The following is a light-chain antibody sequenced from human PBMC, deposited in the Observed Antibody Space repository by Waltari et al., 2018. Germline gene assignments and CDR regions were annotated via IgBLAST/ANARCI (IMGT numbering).Light chain of an antibody. V-gene: IGLV3-25*03. J-gene: IGLJ2*01. Sequence: SYELTQPPSVSVSPGQTARITCSGDALPKQYAYWYQQRPGQAPVLVIYKDNEGPSGIPERVSGSSSGTTVTLTISGVQAGDGADYYCQSADSSGTYVIFGGGTKLTVL. CDR1: ALPKQY. CDR2: KDN. CDR3: QSADSSGTYVI.